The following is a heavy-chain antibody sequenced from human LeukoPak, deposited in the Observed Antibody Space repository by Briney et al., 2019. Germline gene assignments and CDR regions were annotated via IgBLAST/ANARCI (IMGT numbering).Heavy chain of an antibody. V-gene: IGHV3-74*01. D-gene: IGHD1-20*01. CDR3: ARALITGKLGFGY. CDR2: ISSDGSST. J-gene: IGHJ4*02. Sequence: PGGSLRLSCEASGVTFSGHWLYWVRQAPGKGLVWVSRISSDGSSTSYADSVKGRFTISRDNAKNTLYLQMNSLRAEDTAVYYCARALITGKLGFGYWGQGTLVTVSS. CDR1: GVTFSGHW.